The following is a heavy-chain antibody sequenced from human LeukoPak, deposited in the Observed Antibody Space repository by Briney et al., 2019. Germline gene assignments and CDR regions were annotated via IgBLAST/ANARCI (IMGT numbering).Heavy chain of an antibody. Sequence: SETLSLTCTVSGGSISSSSYYWGWIRQPPGKGLEWIGSIYYSGSTYYNPSLKSRVTISVDTSKNQFSLKLSSVTAADTAVYYCARKRGWFGELLSEYYFDYWGQRTLVTVSS. CDR3: ARKRGWFGELLSEYYFDY. D-gene: IGHD3-10*01. CDR2: IYYSGST. CDR1: GGSISSSSYY. J-gene: IGHJ4*02. V-gene: IGHV4-39*01.